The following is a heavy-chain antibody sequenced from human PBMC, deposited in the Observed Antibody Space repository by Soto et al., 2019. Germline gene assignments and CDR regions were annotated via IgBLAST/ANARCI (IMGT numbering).Heavy chain of an antibody. CDR2: ISAYNGDT. D-gene: IGHD6-19*01. CDR3: ARDRGVAPPVAGNTHYYYYMDV. Sequence: QDQLVQSGGEVKKPGASVKVSCKVSGYSFTNYGITWVRQAPGQGFEWMGWISAYNGDTNYAQKLQGRVTMTTDASTSTAYLELRSLRSDDTAVYYCARDRGVAPPVAGNTHYYYYMDVWGKGTTVTVSS. V-gene: IGHV1-18*01. J-gene: IGHJ6*03. CDR1: GYSFTNYG.